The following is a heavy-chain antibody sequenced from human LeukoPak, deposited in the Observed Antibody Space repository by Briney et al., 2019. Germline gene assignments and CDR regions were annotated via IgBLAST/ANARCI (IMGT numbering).Heavy chain of an antibody. CDR2: IWYDGSNK. Sequence: GGSLRLSCAASGFTFSSYGMHWVRQAPGKGLEWVAVIWYDGSNKYYADSVKGRFTISRDNSKNTLYLQMNSLRAEDTAVYFCARDPPSDNAWAADFWGQGTLVTISP. J-gene: IGHJ4*02. CDR3: ARDPPSDNAWAADF. CDR1: GFTFSSYG. V-gene: IGHV3-33*01. D-gene: IGHD3-3*01.